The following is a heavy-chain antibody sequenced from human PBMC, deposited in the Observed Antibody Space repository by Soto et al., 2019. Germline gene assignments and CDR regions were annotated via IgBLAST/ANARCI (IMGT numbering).Heavy chain of an antibody. J-gene: IGHJ4*02. CDR3: ARLATVTPPYYFGY. V-gene: IGHV1-46*01. D-gene: IGHD4-17*01. CDR1: GYTFISFY. Sequence: ASVKVSCKASGYTFISFYVHWVRQAPGQGLEWMGLINPNGGTTAYAQKFQGRVTMTTDTSTSAVYMELSSLRSEDTAVYYCARLATVTPPYYFGYWGQGTLVTV. CDR2: INPNGGTT.